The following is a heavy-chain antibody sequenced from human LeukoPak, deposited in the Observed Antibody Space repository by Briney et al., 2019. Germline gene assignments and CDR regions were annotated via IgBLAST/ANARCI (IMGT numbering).Heavy chain of an antibody. V-gene: IGHV4-34*01. CDR3: ARGHGAAPYYFDY. D-gene: IGHD2-15*01. Sequence: SETLSLTCAVYGGSFSGYYWSWIRQPPGKGLEWIGEINHSGSTNYNPPLKSRVTISVDTSKNQFSLKLSSVTAADTAVYYCARGHGAAPYYFDYWGQGTLVTVSS. CDR2: INHSGST. CDR1: GGSFSGYY. J-gene: IGHJ4*02.